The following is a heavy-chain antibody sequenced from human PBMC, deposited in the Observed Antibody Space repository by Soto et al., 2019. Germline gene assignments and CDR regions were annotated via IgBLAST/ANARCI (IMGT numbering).Heavy chain of an antibody. V-gene: IGHV1-2*02. D-gene: IGHD6-13*01. CDR1: GYTFTGYY. CDR3: ARVPGYSSSWYYFDY. Sequence: ASVKVSCKASGYTFTGYYMHCVRQAPGQGLEWMGWINPNSGGTNYAQKSQGRVTMTRDTSISTAYMELSRLRSDDTAVYYCARVPGYSSSWYYFDYWGQGTLVTVSS. CDR2: INPNSGGT. J-gene: IGHJ4*02.